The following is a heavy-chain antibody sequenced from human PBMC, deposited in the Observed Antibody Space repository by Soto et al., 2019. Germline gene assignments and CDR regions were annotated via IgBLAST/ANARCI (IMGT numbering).Heavy chain of an antibody. D-gene: IGHD6-6*01. CDR2: IRTKSNGYAT. V-gene: IGHV3-73*02. J-gene: IGHJ4*02. CDR3: SRVEYVTSSPLG. CDR1: GFTFSGSA. Sequence: EVQLVESGGGLVQPGGSLKLSCAASGFTFSGSAIHWVRQASGKGLGWVARIRTKSNGYATTYAASVKGRFTISRDDSKNMAYLQMNGLKTEDTAMYYCSRVEYVTSSPLGWGQGTLVTVSS.